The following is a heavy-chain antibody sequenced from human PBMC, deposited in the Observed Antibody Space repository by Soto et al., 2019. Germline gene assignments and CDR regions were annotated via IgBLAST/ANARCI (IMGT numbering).Heavy chain of an antibody. CDR3: ARGRGYDANDYDYIAMDV. CDR2: SRGFSPYT. Sequence: PGGSLRLSCVASGFTFRAYTMNWVRQAPGKGLEWVSGSRGFSPYTFYAESVKGRFTISRDNAKNSLYLQMNSLGVEDTAVYYCARGRGYDANDYDYIAMDVWGQGTTVTVSS. J-gene: IGHJ6*02. V-gene: IGHV3-21*01. D-gene: IGHD4-4*01. CDR1: GFTFRAYT.